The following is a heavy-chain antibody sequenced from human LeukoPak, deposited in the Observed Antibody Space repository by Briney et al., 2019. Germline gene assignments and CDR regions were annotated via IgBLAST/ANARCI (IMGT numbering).Heavy chain of an antibody. CDR3: ARARDEWFDP. J-gene: IGHJ5*02. V-gene: IGHV4-30-2*01. Sequence: SETLSLTCAVSGGSITSGDYSWSWIRQPPGKGLEWIGYIYHSGSTYYNPSLKSRVTMSVDMSKTQLSLKLSSVTAADTAVYYCARARDEWFDPWGQGTLVTVYS. CDR2: IYHSGST. CDR1: GGSITSGDYS.